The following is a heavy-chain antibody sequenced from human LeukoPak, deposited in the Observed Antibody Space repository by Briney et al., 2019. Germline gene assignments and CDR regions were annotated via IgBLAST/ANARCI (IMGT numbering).Heavy chain of an antibody. Sequence: GGSLRLSCAASGFTFTSAWMNWVRQAPGKGLEWVSFIAGSSDYIYYADSVKGRFTISRDNAKNSLYLQMNSLRAEDTAVYYCARVAGYNYLDDYWGQGTLVTVSS. CDR2: IAGSSDYI. CDR3: ARVAGYNYLDDY. J-gene: IGHJ4*02. V-gene: IGHV3-21*01. D-gene: IGHD5-24*01. CDR1: GFTFTSAW.